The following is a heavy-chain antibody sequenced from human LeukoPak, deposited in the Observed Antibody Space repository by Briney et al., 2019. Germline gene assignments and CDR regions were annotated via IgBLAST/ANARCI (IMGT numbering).Heavy chain of an antibody. CDR1: GYTFTGYY. D-gene: IGHD3-3*01. CDR2: INPNSGGT. CDR3: ARGVGPEYYDFWSPPLRYYYYYYMDV. J-gene: IGHJ6*03. Sequence: ASVKVSCKASGYTFTGYYMHWVRQAPGQGLEWMGWINPNSGGTNYAQKFQGRVTMTRDTSISTAYMELSRLRSDDTAVYYCARGVGPEYYDFWSPPLRYYYYYYMDVWGKGTTVTVSS. V-gene: IGHV1-2*02.